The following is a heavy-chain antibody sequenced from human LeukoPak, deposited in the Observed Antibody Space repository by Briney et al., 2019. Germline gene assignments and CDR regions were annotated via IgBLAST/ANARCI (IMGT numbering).Heavy chain of an antibody. Sequence: ASVKVSCKASGYTFTGYDMHWVRQAPGQGLEWMGWINPNSRGTNYAQKFQGRVTMTRDTSISTAYMELSRLRSDDTAMYYCAPGETAYYFDYWGKGTLVTVSS. V-gene: IGHV1-2*02. CDR3: APGETAYYFDY. CDR1: GYTFTGYD. J-gene: IGHJ4*02. CDR2: INPNSRGT. D-gene: IGHD1-14*01.